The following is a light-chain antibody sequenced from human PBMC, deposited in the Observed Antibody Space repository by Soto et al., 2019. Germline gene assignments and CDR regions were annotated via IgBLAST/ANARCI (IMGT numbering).Light chain of an antibody. CDR1: QSVSNS. V-gene: IGKV3-11*01. CDR3: QQYNSSPGLT. Sequence: EIVLTQSPATLSLSPGERVTLSCRASQSVSNSLAWYQQKPGQPPRLLIYGAFNRATGIPDRFSGSGSGTDFILTISRLEPEDFAVYYCQQYNSSPGLTFGGGTKVDI. J-gene: IGKJ4*01. CDR2: GAF.